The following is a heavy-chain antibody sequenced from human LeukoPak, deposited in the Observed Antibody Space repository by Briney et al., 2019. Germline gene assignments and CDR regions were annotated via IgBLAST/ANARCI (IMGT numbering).Heavy chain of an antibody. D-gene: IGHD2-21*02. J-gene: IGHJ4*02. CDR2: SYSGGST. CDR1: GFTVSSNY. V-gene: IGHV3-66*02. Sequence: GGSLRLSCAASGFTVSSNYLSWVRQAPGKGLEWVSVSYSGGSTYYADSVKGRFTISRDNSKNTLYLQMNSLRAEDTAVYYCATQSSDFSPEYYFDYWGQGTLVTVSS. CDR3: ATQSSDFSPEYYFDY.